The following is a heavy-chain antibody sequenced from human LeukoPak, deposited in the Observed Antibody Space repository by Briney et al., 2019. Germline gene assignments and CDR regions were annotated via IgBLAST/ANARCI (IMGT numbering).Heavy chain of an antibody. Sequence: GGSLRLSCEASGFSLSSHSMNWVRQTPGKGLEWVSSISSGSTYINYADSVRGRFTISRDNAKNSVYLQLNSLRVEDTAVYYCARVSQVDDYYDSNVQDGFGMWGHGTMVTVSS. J-gene: IGHJ3*02. CDR1: GFSLSSHS. CDR3: ARVSQVDDYYDSNVQDGFGM. CDR2: ISSGSTYI. D-gene: IGHD3-22*01. V-gene: IGHV3-21*01.